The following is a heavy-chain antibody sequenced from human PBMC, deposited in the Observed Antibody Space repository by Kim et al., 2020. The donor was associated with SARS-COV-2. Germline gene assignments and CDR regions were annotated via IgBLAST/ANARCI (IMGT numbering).Heavy chain of an antibody. CDR3: ARVGGGGQLEQYNWFDP. D-gene: IGHD6-13*01. V-gene: IGHV3-48*03. Sequence: VKGRFTISRDNAKTSLYLQMNSLRAEDTAVYYCARVGGGGQLEQYNWFDPWGQGTLVTVSS. J-gene: IGHJ5*02.